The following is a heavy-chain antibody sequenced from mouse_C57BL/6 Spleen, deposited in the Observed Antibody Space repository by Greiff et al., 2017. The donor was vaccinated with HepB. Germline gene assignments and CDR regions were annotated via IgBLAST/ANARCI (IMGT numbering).Heavy chain of an antibody. CDR2: IDPSDSYT. D-gene: IGHD1-1*01. J-gene: IGHJ1*03. CDR1: GYTFTSYW. CDR3: ARGGYYGSSYVNWYFDV. Sequence: QVQLQQPGAELVMPGASVKLSCKASGYTFTSYWMHWVKQRPGQGLEWIGEIDPSDSYTNYNQKFKGKSTLTVDKSSSTAYMQLSSLTSEDSAVYYCARGGYYGSSYVNWYFDVWGTGTTVTVSS. V-gene: IGHV1-69*01.